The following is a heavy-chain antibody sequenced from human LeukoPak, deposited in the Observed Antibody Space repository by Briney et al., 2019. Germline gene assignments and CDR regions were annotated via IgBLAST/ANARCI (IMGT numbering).Heavy chain of an antibody. CDR1: GYTFSTYG. CDR2: ISESGGSL. V-gene: IGHV3-23*01. J-gene: IGHJ4*02. CDR3: ARVGRSTWYYFDY. Sequence: PGGSLRLSCAASGYTFSTYGMSWVRQAPGKGLEWVSGISESGGSLYYADSVQGRFTISRDNSKNMLYIQMNSLRADDTAVYYCARVGRSTWYYFDYWGQGTLVAVSS. D-gene: IGHD6-13*01.